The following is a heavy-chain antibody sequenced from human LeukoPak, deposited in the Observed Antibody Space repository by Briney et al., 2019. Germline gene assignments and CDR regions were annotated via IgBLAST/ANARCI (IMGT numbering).Heavy chain of an antibody. V-gene: IGHV4-34*01. CDR2: INHSGST. CDR1: GGSFSGYY. Sequence: SETLSLTCAVYGGSFSGYYWNWIRQPPGKGLEWIGEINHSGSTNYNPSLKSRVTISVDTSKNQFSLKLSSVTAADTAVYYCARIAAAGTAPNDYWGQGTLVTVSS. CDR3: ARIAAAGTAPNDY. J-gene: IGHJ4*02. D-gene: IGHD6-13*01.